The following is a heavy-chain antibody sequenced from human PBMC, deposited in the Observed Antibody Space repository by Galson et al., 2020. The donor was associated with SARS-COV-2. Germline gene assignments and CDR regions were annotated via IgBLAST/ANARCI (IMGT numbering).Heavy chain of an antibody. Sequence: SQTLSLTCAISGDNVSSDRAAWNWLRQSPSRVLEWLGRTYYRSKWNNDYAVSMKGLLIINPDTSENQFSLQLDSVTPEDTAVYYCARDPSNWTFFDYWGQGTLVTVSS. CDR1: GDNVSSDRAA. CDR3: ARDPSNWTFFDY. D-gene: IGHD1-1*01. CDR2: TYYRSKWNN. J-gene: IGHJ4*02. V-gene: IGHV6-1*01.